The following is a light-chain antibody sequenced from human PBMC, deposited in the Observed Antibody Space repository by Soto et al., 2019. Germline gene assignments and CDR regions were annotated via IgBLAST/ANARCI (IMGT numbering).Light chain of an antibody. V-gene: IGLV1-40*01. Sequence: QSVLTQPPSVSGAPGQRVTISCTGSSSNIGPGYDVHWYQQLPGTAPKLIIYANTNRPSGVPDRISGSKSGTSASLVITGLQAEDEADYYCQSFDSSLSGSGGVFGGGTKLTVL. J-gene: IGLJ3*02. CDR3: QSFDSSLSGSGGV. CDR2: ANT. CDR1: SSNIGPGYD.